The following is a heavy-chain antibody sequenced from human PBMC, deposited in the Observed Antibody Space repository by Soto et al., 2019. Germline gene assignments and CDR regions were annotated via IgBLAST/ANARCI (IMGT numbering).Heavy chain of an antibody. J-gene: IGHJ4*02. CDR1: GFTFSSYS. Sequence: GGSLRLSCAASGFTFSSYSMKWVRQAPGKGLEWVSSISSSSSYIYYADSVKGRFTISRDNAKNSLYLQMNSLRAEDTAVYYCARSIAVVPFDYWGQGTLVTVSS. V-gene: IGHV3-21*01. CDR3: ARSIAVVPFDY. D-gene: IGHD6-19*01. CDR2: ISSSSSYI.